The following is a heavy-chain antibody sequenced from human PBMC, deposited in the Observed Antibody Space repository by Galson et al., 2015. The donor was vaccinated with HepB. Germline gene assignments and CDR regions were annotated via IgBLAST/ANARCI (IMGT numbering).Heavy chain of an antibody. J-gene: IGHJ4*02. CDR1: GFTFSSYS. Sequence: SLRLSCAASGFTFSSYSMNWVRQAPGKGLEWVSSISSSSSYIYYADSVKGRFTISRDNAKNSLYLQMNSLRAEDTAVYYCARDLMEMATHSLWGQGTLVTVSS. CDR2: ISSSSSYI. V-gene: IGHV3-21*01. D-gene: IGHD5-24*01. CDR3: ARDLMEMATHSL.